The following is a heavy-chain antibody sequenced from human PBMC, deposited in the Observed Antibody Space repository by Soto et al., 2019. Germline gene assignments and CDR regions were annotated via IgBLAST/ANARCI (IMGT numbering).Heavy chain of an antibody. Sequence: QVPLVQSGAEVKKPGASVKVSCKASGYTFTAYYMHWLRQTPGQGLEWMGWINPNSGGTNYAQRFQGRVTVTNDTSISTNYMELSSLGSDDTAVYYCARGDFDRSGNYNAGWFAPWGQGTLVTVSS. D-gene: IGHD3-22*01. J-gene: IGHJ5*02. CDR1: GYTFTAYY. V-gene: IGHV1-2*02. CDR3: ARGDFDRSGNYNAGWFAP. CDR2: INPNSGGT.